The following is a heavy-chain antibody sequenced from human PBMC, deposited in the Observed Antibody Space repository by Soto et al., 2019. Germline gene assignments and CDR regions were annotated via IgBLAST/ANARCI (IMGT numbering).Heavy chain of an antibody. D-gene: IGHD2-2*01. Sequence: QVQLVQSGAEGKKPGSSVKVSCKASGGTFSSYAISWVLQAPGQGLEWMGGIIPIADTTNYAQKFQGRVTITADESTSTAYMELSSLRSEDTAVYYCARSQGSSTSLEIYYYYYYGMDVWGQGTTVTVSS. V-gene: IGHV1-69*01. J-gene: IGHJ6*02. CDR2: IIPIADTT. CDR3: ARSQGSSTSLEIYYYYYYGMDV. CDR1: GGTFSSYA.